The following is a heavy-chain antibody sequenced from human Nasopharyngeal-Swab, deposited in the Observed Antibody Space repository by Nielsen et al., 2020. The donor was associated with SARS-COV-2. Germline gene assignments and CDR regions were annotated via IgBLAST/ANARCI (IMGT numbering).Heavy chain of an antibody. D-gene: IGHD3-16*02. CDR3: AREQMTTFGGVIVTGYFDY. Sequence: WIRQPPGKGLEWVAVIWYDGSNKYYADSVKGRFTISRDNSKNTLYLQMNSLRAEDTAVYYCAREQMTTFGGVIVTGYFDYWGQGTLVTVSS. CDR2: IWYDGSNK. V-gene: IGHV3-33*01. J-gene: IGHJ4*02.